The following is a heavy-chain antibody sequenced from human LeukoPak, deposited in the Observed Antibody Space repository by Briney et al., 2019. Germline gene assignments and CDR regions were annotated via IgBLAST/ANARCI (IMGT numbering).Heavy chain of an antibody. CDR3: ASSGRDGYNFDY. CDR1: GGSISSGGYS. CDR2: IYHSGST. Sequence: SQTLSLTCAVSGGSISSGGYSWSWIRQPPGKGLEWIGYIYHSGSTYYNPSLKSRVTISVDRSKNQFSLKLSSVTAADTAVYYCASSGRDGYNFDYWGQGTLVTASS. J-gene: IGHJ4*02. V-gene: IGHV4-30-2*01. D-gene: IGHD5-24*01.